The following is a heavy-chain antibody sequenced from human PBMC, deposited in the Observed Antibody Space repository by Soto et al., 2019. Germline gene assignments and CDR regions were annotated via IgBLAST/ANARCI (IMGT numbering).Heavy chain of an antibody. V-gene: IGHV3-30*18. J-gene: IGHJ4*02. CDR3: AKDIMYYDVWSGYIYY. D-gene: IGHD3-3*01. CDR1: GFTFSSYG. Sequence: QVQLVESGGGVVQPGRSLRLSCAASGFTFSSYGLHWVRQAPGKGLEWVAVISYDGSNKYYADSVKGRFTISRDNSKNTLYLQMNSLRAEDTAVYYCAKDIMYYDVWSGYIYYWGQGTLVTVAA. CDR2: ISYDGSNK.